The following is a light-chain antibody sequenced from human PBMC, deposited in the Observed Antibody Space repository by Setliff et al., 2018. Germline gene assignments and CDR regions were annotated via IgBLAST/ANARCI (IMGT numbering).Light chain of an antibody. V-gene: IGLV2-23*02. CDR3: CSYVSSSILI. CDR2: EVT. Sequence: QSALAQPPSASGSPGQSVTISCTGTSSDVGGYNRVSWYQQYPGKAPKVMIYEVTKRPSGVSNRFSGSKSGNTASLTISGLQAEDEADYYCCSYVSSSILIFGGGTKVTVL. J-gene: IGLJ2*01. CDR1: SSDVGGYNR.